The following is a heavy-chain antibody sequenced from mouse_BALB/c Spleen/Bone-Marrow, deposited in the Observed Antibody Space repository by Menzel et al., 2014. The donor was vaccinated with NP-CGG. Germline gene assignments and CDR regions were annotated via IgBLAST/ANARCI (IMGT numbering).Heavy chain of an antibody. D-gene: IGHD2-14*01. CDR1: GFAFSSYG. Sequence: EVQGVESGGGLVKPGGSLKLSCAASGFAFSSYGMSWVRQTPEKRLEWVAYISSGGGSTYYPDTVKGRFTISRDNAKNTLYLQMSSLKSEDTAMYYCARLPSYYRYEDAYWGQGTLVTVSA. J-gene: IGHJ3*01. CDR2: ISSGGGST. V-gene: IGHV5-12-1*01. CDR3: ARLPSYYRYEDAY.